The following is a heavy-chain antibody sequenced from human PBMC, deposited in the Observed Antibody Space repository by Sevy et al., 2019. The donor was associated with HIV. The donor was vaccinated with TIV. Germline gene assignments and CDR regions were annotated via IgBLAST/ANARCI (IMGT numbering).Heavy chain of an antibody. CDR3: ARRSYDTNGYPQYFFDS. CDR1: GYRFTSYW. D-gene: IGHD3-22*01. Sequence: GESLKISCKASGYRFTSYWIGWVRQMPGKGLQWMGIIYPDDADTRYSPSFQDQVIISADKSINTAYLQWSSLKASDTAMYFCARRSYDTNGYPQYFFDSWGQGTLVTVSS. V-gene: IGHV5-51*01. J-gene: IGHJ4*02. CDR2: IYPDDADT.